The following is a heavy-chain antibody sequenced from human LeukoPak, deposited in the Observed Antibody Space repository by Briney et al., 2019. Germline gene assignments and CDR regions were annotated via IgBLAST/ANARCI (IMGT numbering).Heavy chain of an antibody. V-gene: IGHV4-59*01. Sequence: SETLSLTCTVSGGSISSYYWSWIRQPPGKGLEWIGYIYYSGSTNYNPSLKRRVTISVDTSKNQFSLKLSSVTAADTAVYYCARDRAGIAAAGTNYYYYYMDVWGKGTTVTVSS. CDR1: GGSISSYY. CDR2: IYYSGST. D-gene: IGHD6-13*01. J-gene: IGHJ6*03. CDR3: ARDRAGIAAAGTNYYYYYMDV.